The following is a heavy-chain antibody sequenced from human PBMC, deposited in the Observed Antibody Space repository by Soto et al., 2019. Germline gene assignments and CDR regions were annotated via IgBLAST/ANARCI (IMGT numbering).Heavy chain of an antibody. J-gene: IGHJ4*02. CDR3: GRSPRSSPYFDV. Sequence: GESLKISCQCSGYTFSNFWIGWVRQLPGQGLEWMGLIYPGDHETRYSPSFLGKVTISAEKSINTAYLQWSSLEASDSAFYFCGRSPRSSPYFDVWGQGALVTVSS. CDR1: GYTFSNFW. CDR2: IYPGDHET. V-gene: IGHV5-51*01. D-gene: IGHD6-13*01.